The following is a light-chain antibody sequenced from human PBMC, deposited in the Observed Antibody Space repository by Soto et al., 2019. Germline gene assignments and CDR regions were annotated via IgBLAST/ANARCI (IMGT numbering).Light chain of an antibody. V-gene: IGKV3-20*01. CDR3: QQYGSSPFT. CDR2: GAT. CDR1: QGVSTRY. J-gene: IGKJ3*01. Sequence: EIVLTQSPGTLSLSPGERATLSCRASQGVSTRYFAWYQQKPGQAPRLLIHGATNRATGIPDRFSGSRSGTDFSLTISRLEPEDSAVYYCQQYGSSPFTFGPGTKVEIK.